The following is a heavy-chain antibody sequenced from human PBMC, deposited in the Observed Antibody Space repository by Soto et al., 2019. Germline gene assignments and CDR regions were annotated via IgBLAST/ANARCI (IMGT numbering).Heavy chain of an antibody. CDR1: GDSISRYY. CDR3: ARDQGGEFLKGSGMDV. D-gene: IGHD3-10*01. V-gene: IGHV4-59*01. CDR2: IYYSGET. J-gene: IGHJ6*02. Sequence: QVQLQESGPGLVKPSETLSLTCTVSGDSISRYYWSWIRLSPGKGLEWIGCIYYSGETNYNPSVTSRVTISVDRTKTQFSLKLSSVTAADTAVYYCARDQGGEFLKGSGMDVWGQGTTVTVSS.